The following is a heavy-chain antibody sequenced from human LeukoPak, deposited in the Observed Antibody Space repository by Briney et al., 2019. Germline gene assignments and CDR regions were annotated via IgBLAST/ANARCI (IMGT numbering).Heavy chain of an antibody. D-gene: IGHD3-10*01. J-gene: IGHJ6*03. V-gene: IGHV1-8*01. CDR3: AGNYYGSGSYYPTYYYYYYYMDV. CDR2: MNPNSGNT. CDR1: GYTFTSYD. Sequence: ASVKVSCKASGYTFTSYDINWVRQATGQGLEWMGWMNPNSGNTGYAQKFQGRVTMTRNTSISTAYMELSSLRSEDTAVYYCAGNYYGSGSYYPTYYYYYYYMDVWGKGTTVTVSS.